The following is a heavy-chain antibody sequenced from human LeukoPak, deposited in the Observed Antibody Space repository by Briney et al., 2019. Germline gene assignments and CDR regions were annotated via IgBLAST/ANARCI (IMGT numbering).Heavy chain of an antibody. Sequence: HPGGSLRLSCAASGFTFSSYWMSWVRQAPGKGLEWVANIKQDGSEKYYVDSVKGRFTISRDNAKNSLYLQMNSLRAEDTAVYYCKTSITIVDAFDIWGQGTMVTVSS. D-gene: IGHD3-3*01. J-gene: IGHJ3*02. CDR1: GFTFSSYW. V-gene: IGHV3-7*01. CDR2: IKQDGSEK. CDR3: KTSITIVDAFDI.